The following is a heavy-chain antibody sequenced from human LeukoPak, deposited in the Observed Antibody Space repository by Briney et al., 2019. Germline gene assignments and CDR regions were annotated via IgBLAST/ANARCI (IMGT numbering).Heavy chain of an antibody. CDR1: GGSISSSSYY. CDR2: IYYSGST. J-gene: IGHJ5*02. Sequence: KPSETLSLTCTVSGGSISSSSYYWGWIRQPPGKGLEWIGSIYYSGSTYYNPSLKSRVTISVDTSKNQFSLKLSSVTAADTAVYYCARHASRAPYSSSWYRIPNWFDPWGQGTLVTVSS. V-gene: IGHV4-39*01. CDR3: ARHASRAPYSSSWYRIPNWFDP. D-gene: IGHD6-13*01.